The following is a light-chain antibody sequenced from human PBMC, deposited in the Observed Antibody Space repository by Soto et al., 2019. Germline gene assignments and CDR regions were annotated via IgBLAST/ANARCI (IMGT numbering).Light chain of an antibody. CDR2: GNS. CDR3: QSYDSSLSAVV. Sequence: QSGLTQPPAGSGAPGQRVTISCTGSSSNIGAGYDVHWYQQLPGTAPKLLIYGNSNRPSGVPDRFSGSKSGTSASLAITGLQAEDEADYYCQSYDSSLSAVVFGGGTKVTVL. CDR1: SSNIGAGYD. V-gene: IGLV1-40*01. J-gene: IGLJ2*01.